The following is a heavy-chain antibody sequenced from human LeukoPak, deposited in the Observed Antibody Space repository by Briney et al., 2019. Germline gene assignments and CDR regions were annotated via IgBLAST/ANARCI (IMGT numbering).Heavy chain of an antibody. D-gene: IGHD3-10*01. CDR3: ARNRGGSGSYYYFDY. J-gene: IGHJ4*02. Sequence: GESLKISCKASGYSFTSYWIGWVRQMPGKGLEWMGTIYPGDSDTRYSPSFQGQVTISADKSISTAYLQWSSLKASDTAMYYCARNRGGSGSYYYFDYWGQGTLVTVSS. CDR2: IYPGDSDT. CDR1: GYSFTSYW. V-gene: IGHV5-51*01.